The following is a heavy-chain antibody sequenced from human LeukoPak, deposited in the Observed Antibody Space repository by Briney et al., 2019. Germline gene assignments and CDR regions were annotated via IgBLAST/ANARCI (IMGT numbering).Heavy chain of an antibody. V-gene: IGHV4-61*01. D-gene: IGHD4-17*01. CDR2: IYYSGST. J-gene: IGHJ6*03. CDR1: GYSISSGYY. CDR3: ARALGDGNYYYYMDV. Sequence: SETLSLTCTVSGYSISSGYYWGWIRQPPGKGLEWIGYIYYSGSTNYNPSLKSRVTISVDTSKNQFSLKLSSVTAADTAVYYCARALGDGNYYYYMDVWGKGTTVTISS.